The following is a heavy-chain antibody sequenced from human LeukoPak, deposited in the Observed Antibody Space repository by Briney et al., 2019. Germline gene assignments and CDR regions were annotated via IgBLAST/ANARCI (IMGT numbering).Heavy chain of an antibody. V-gene: IGHV4-34*01. CDR3: ATRPLLDYGDPPLTFDY. Sequence: SEILSLTCAVYGGSFSGYFWSWIRRSPGKGLEWVGEINHSGVTNYNPSLKSRVTTSVDTSKNQFSLKLSSVTAGDTAVYYCATRPLLDYGDPPLTFDYWGQGILVIVSS. CDR1: GGSFSGYF. CDR2: INHSGVT. D-gene: IGHD4-17*01. J-gene: IGHJ4*02.